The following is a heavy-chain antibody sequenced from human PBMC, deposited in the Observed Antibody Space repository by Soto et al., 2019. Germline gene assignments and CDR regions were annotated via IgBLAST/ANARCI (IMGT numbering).Heavy chain of an antibody. J-gene: IGHJ4*02. V-gene: IGHV3-30*03. CDR3: SRXPDWKQMVPDYFSY. CDR2: ISYHGMNK. Sequence: PGGSLRLSCTASGFIFRSYGMHWVRQGPGKGXEWVAGISYHGMNKYYVDSVKGRFTISRGDSENTIYLQMDSXIAEDTAVYYCSRXPDWKQMVPDYFSYWGQGTLVTVSS. CDR1: GFIFRSYG. D-gene: IGHD6-13*01.